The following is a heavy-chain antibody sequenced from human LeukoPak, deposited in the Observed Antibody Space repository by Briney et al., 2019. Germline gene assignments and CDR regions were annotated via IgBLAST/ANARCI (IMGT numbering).Heavy chain of an antibody. Sequence: SETLSLTCTVSGGSISSYYWNWIRQPPGKGLEWIGYIYYSGSTNYNPSLRSRVTISVDTSKNQFSLKLSSVTAADTAVYYCARDYYGSSGYYSLGALDIWGQGTMVTVSS. V-gene: IGHV4-59*01. J-gene: IGHJ3*02. CDR1: GGSISSYY. CDR2: IYYSGST. D-gene: IGHD3-22*01. CDR3: ARDYYGSSGYYSLGALDI.